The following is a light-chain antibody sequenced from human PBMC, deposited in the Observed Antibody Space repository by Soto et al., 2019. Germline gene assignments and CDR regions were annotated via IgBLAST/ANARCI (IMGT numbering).Light chain of an antibody. CDR1: QTISSW. CDR2: KAS. J-gene: IGKJ5*01. Sequence: IKMSQSPSTLSGSVGSRVTITCRASQTISSWLAWYQQKPGKAPKLLIYKASTLKSGVPSRFSGSGSGTEFTLTISTLQPDDFATYYCQHYNSYSEAFGQGTRLEIK. V-gene: IGKV1-5*03. CDR3: QHYNSYSEA.